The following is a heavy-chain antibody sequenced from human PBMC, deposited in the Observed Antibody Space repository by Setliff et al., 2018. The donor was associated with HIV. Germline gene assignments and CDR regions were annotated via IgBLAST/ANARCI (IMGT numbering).Heavy chain of an antibody. J-gene: IGHJ4*02. D-gene: IGHD5-12*01. CDR3: ARAIYSGYYYREFDY. V-gene: IGHV1-69*13. Sequence: SVKVSCKASGGTFKNDVISWVRQAPGQGLEWMGGITPVFGTANYAQKFQGRVTIIADESTSTAYMEISNLRSEDTAMYYCARAIYSGYYYREFDYWGQGTLVTVSS. CDR1: GGTFKNDV. CDR2: ITPVFGTA.